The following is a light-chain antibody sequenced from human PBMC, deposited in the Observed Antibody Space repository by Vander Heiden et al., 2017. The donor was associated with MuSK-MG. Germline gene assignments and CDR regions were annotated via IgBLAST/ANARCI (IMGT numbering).Light chain of an antibody. J-gene: IGKJ4*01. V-gene: IGKV2D-29*01. CDR3: MQSLQLPLT. Sequence: DIVMTQTPLSLSVTPGQPASISCKSTQSLLHSNGKTYLYWYVQKPVPDRFSGSGSGTDFTLKISRVEAEDVGLYYCMQSLQLPLTFGGGTKVEIK. CDR1: QSLLHSNGKTY.